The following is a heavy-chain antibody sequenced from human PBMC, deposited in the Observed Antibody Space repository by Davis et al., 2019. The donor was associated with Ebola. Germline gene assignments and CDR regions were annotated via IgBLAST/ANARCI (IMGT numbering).Heavy chain of an antibody. J-gene: IGHJ5*02. CDR1: GFTFSNYA. CDR2: ISSSSSVV. Sequence: PGGSLRLSCAASGFTFSNYAMNWVRQAPGKGLEWLSYISSSSSVVSYADSVKDRFTISRDNAKNSLYLQMNSLRAEDTAVYYCAKVGSGSSSPWGQGTLVTVSS. CDR3: AKVGSGSSSP. D-gene: IGHD3-10*01. V-gene: IGHV3-48*04.